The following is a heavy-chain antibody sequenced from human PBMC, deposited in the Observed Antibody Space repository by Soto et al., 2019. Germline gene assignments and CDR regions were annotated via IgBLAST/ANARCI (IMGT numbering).Heavy chain of an antibody. CDR1: GGTFSSYA. CDR2: IIPIFGTA. D-gene: IGHD5-18*01. CDR3: VIGRGGDTAMATDY. V-gene: IGHV1-69*06. J-gene: IGHJ4*02. Sequence: ASVKVSCKASGGTFSSYAISWVRQAPGQGLEWMGGIIPIFGTANYAQKFQGRVTITADKSTSTAYMELSSLRSEDTAVYYCVIGRGGDTAMATDYWGQGTLVTVSS.